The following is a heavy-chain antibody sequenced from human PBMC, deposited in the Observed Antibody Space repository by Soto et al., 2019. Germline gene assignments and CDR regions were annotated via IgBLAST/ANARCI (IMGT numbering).Heavy chain of an antibody. Sequence: EVQLVESGGGLVQPGRSLRLSCAASGFTFEDYAMHWVRQAPGKGLEWVSGISWNSGSIGYADSVKGRFTISRDNAKNSLYLQMNSLRAEDTALYYCAKADSPIFGVEYYMDVWGKGTTVTVSS. J-gene: IGHJ6*03. CDR1: GFTFEDYA. CDR3: AKADSPIFGVEYYMDV. V-gene: IGHV3-9*01. D-gene: IGHD3-3*01. CDR2: ISWNSGSI.